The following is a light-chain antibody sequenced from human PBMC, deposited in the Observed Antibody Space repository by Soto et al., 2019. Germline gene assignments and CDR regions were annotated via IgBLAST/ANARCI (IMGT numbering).Light chain of an antibody. J-gene: IGKJ5*01. CDR2: GAS. Sequence: EIVMTQSPATLSVSPGERATLSCRASQSVASSLAWFQQKPGQAPRLLIYGASIRATGVPARFSGSGSGTEFTLTISSLQSEDFAVYLCQQYHYWPITFGQGTRLEIK. CDR1: QSVASS. V-gene: IGKV3-15*01. CDR3: QQYHYWPIT.